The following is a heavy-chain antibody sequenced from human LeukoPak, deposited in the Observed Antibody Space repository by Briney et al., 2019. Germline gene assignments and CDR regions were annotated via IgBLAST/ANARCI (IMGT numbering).Heavy chain of an antibody. Sequence: RTGESLKISCKGSGYSFTSHWIGWVRQMPGKGLEWMGIICPSDSDTRYSPSFQGQVTISADKSISTAYLQWSSLEASDTAIYYCATQQDATLSSAAAYWGQGTLLTVSS. V-gene: IGHV5-51*01. CDR3: ATQQDATLSSAAAY. D-gene: IGHD6-13*01. CDR1: GYSFTSHW. CDR2: ICPSDSDT. J-gene: IGHJ4*02.